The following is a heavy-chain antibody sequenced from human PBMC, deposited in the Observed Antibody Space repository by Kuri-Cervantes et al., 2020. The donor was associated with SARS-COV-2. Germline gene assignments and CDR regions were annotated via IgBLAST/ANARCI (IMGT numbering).Heavy chain of an antibody. CDR1: GGSISTYY. Sequence: SETLSPTCTVSGGSISTYYWSWIRQLPWKGLEWIGYIYYSGSTTYNPSLKSRVTISVDTSKNQFSLELDSVTAAVTAVYYCARESNYSHYYGTEVWGQGTTVTVSS. CDR3: ARESNYSHYYGTEV. V-gene: IGHV4-59*01. J-gene: IGHJ6*02. CDR2: IYYSGST.